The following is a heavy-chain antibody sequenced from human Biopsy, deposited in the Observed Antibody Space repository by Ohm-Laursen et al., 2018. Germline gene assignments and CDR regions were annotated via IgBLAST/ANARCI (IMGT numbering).Heavy chain of an antibody. CDR1: DGSINSYY. V-gene: IGHV4-59*01. CDR2: IYYSGST. J-gene: IGHJ4*02. CDR3: ARGSSYGYDFDC. D-gene: IGHD5-18*01. Sequence: SQTLSLTCTVSDGSINSYYWNWIRQPPGKRLEWIGNIYYSGSTNFNPSLKSRATISVDTSKIQFSLKLSSVTAADTAVYFCARGSSYGYDFDCWGQGTLVAVSS.